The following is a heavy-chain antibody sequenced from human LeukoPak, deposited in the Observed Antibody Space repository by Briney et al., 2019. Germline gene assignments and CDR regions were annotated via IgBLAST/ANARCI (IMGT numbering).Heavy chain of an antibody. Sequence: GGSLRLSCAASGFTFSSYGMHWVRQAPGKGMEWVAVISYDGSNKYYAHSVKGRFTISRDNSKNTLYLQMNSLRAEDTAVYYCARDAGGVVSCNYFDYWGQGTLVTVSS. CDR2: ISYDGSNK. CDR3: ARDAGGVVSCNYFDY. J-gene: IGHJ4*02. V-gene: IGHV3-30-3*01. CDR1: GFTFSSYG. D-gene: IGHD3-22*01.